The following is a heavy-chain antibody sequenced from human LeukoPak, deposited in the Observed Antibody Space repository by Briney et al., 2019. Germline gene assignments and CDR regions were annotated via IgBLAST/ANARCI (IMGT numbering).Heavy chain of an antibody. J-gene: IGHJ4*02. D-gene: IGHD5-24*01. CDR3: ARVADGDKYGGRDY. CDR1: GFTLSSYA. CDR2: VDGGGGGT. Sequence: PGGSLRLSCAASGFTLSSYAMTWVRQAPGRGLEWVSSVDGGGGGTYYADSVKGRFTISRDNAKDTLYLQMNSLRVEDTAVYYCARVADGDKYGGRDYWGQGALVIVSS. V-gene: IGHV3-23*01.